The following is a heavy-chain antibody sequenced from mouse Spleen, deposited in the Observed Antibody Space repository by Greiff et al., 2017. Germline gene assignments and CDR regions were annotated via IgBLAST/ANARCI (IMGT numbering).Heavy chain of an antibody. Sequence: EVMLVESGGGLVQLGGSLKLSCAASGFTFSSYAMSWVRQTPEKRLEWVATISSGGGNTYYPDSVKGRFTISRDNAKNTLYLQMSSLKSEDTAMYYCARHDAMITTGFAYWGQGTLVTVSA. CDR3: ARHDAMITTGFAY. CDR1: GFTFSSYA. CDR2: ISSGGGNT. D-gene: IGHD2-4*01. V-gene: IGHV5-9*01. J-gene: IGHJ3*01.